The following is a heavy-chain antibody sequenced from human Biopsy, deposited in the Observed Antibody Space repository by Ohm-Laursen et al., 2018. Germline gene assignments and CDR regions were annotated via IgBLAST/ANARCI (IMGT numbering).Heavy chain of an antibody. CDR2: INPATGET. CDR1: GYTFNAYY. J-gene: IGHJ5*02. CDR3: AKPSGGVSTIGFDP. D-gene: IGHD3-16*01. Sequence: GASVKVSCKASGYTFNAYYIHWMRQPPGQGLEWMGWINPATGETRYAQRFQGRVTMTRDTSVTTAYMQLSSLTSDDTALYYCAKPSGGVSTIGFDPWGQGTQVIVSS. V-gene: IGHV1-2*02.